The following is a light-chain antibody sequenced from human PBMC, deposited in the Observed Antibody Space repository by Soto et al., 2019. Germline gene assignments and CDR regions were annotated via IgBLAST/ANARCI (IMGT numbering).Light chain of an antibody. CDR3: QQYGFSPYT. V-gene: IGKV3-20*01. J-gene: IGKJ2*01. CDR1: QSVSSKY. CDR2: GTS. Sequence: EILLTQSPATLSLSPGERATLSCRTSQSVSSKYLAWYQQKPGQAPRLVFYGTSSRATGIPDRFSGSGSGTDFILTISRLEPEDFAVYSCQQYGFSPYTFGQGTKLEI.